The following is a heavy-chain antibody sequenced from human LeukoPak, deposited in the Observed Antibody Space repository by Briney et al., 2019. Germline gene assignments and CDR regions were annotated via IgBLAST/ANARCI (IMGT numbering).Heavy chain of an antibody. D-gene: IGHD5-24*01. CDR3: ARDLEGWLQVSYAFDI. J-gene: IGHJ3*02. CDR1: GYTFTGYY. V-gene: IGHV1-2*02. CDR2: INPNSGGT. Sequence: ASVKVSCKASGYTFTGYYMHWVRQAPGQGLEWMGWINPNSGGTNYAQKFQGRVTMTRDTSISTAYMELSRLRSDDTAVYYCARDLEGWLQVSYAFDIWGQGTMVTVSS.